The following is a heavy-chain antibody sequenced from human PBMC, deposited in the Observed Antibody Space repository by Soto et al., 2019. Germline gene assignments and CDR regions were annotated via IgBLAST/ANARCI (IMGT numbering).Heavy chain of an antibody. CDR2: ISGRSDST. Sequence: VQLLESGGGLVQPGGSLRLSCAASGFTFSSYAMSWVRQAPGKGLEWVSAISGRSDSTYYADSVKGRFTISRDNSKNTLYLQMNSLRAEDTAVYYCAKDTVGAPVFWYFDLWGRGTLVTVSS. J-gene: IGHJ2*01. CDR1: GFTFSSYA. CDR3: AKDTVGAPVFWYFDL. V-gene: IGHV3-23*01. D-gene: IGHD1-26*01.